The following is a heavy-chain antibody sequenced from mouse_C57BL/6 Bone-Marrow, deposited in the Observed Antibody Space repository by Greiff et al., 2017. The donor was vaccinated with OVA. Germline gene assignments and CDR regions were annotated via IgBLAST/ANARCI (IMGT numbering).Heavy chain of an antibody. CDR3: ARHFSARQLRLRFAY. J-gene: IGHJ3*01. Sequence: QVQLQQPGAELVKPGASVKLSCKASGYTFTSFWMHWVKQRPGQGLEWIGMIHPNSGSTNYNEKFKSKATLTVDKSSSTAYMQLSSLTSEDSAVYYCARHFSARQLRLRFAYWGQGTLVTVSA. CDR2: IHPNSGST. D-gene: IGHD3-2*02. CDR1: GYTFTSFW. V-gene: IGHV1-64*01.